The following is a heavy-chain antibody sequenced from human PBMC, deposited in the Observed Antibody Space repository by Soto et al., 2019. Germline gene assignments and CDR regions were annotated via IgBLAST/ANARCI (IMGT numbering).Heavy chain of an antibody. CDR1: GFSFSSYA. Sequence: AGGSLRLSCATSGFSFSSYAMHWVRQAPGKGLEWVAVISYDGSNKEYADSVKGRFTISRDNSKNTLYLQMNSLRTEDTALYYCVRLIAGATYHGMDVWGQGTTVTVSS. J-gene: IGHJ6*02. V-gene: IGHV3-30-3*01. D-gene: IGHD1-26*01. CDR2: ISYDGSNK. CDR3: VRLIAGATYHGMDV.